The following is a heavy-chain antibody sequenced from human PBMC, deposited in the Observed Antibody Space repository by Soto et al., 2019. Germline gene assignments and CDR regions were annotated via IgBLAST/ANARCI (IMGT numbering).Heavy chain of an antibody. V-gene: IGHV1-8*01. Sequence: QVQLVQSGAEVRKPGASVKVSCKASGYTFSSFDINWVRQAAGHGLEWMGWMTPNSGHTGYAQKFQGRVTMTRNTSTSTVYMELSSLTSEDTAVYYCARGVEEDSCAGSYGYMDVWGRGTTVTGSS. J-gene: IGHJ6*03. CDR1: GYTFSSFD. CDR3: ARGVEEDSCAGSYGYMDV. CDR2: MTPNSGHT. D-gene: IGHD3-10*02.